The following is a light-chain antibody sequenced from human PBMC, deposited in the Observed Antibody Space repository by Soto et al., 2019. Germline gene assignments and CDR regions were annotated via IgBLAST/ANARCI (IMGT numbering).Light chain of an antibody. Sequence: EIVLTQSPGTLSLSPGERATLSCRASQSVRNDYLAWYQQKPGQAPTLLIYGVSTRATGIPDRFTGSGSGTDFTLTISRLEPEDFAVYYCQQYGTSPQFTFGPGTKVDIK. J-gene: IGKJ3*01. V-gene: IGKV3-20*01. CDR3: QQYGTSPQFT. CDR1: QSVRNDY. CDR2: GVS.